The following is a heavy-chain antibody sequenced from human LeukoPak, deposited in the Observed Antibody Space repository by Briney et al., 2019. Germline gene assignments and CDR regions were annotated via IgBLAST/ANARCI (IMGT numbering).Heavy chain of an antibody. CDR2: ISAYNGNT. V-gene: IGHV1-18*01. D-gene: IGHD3-22*01. CDR3: ARADGYYDSSGYFPY. J-gene: IGHJ4*02. Sequence: GASVKVSCKASGYTFRFYGMTWVRQAPGLGLEWIGWISAYNGNTNYAQKLQGRVTMTTDTSTSTAYMELRSLRSDDTAVYYCARADGYYDSSGYFPYWGQGTLVTVSS. CDR1: GYTFRFYG.